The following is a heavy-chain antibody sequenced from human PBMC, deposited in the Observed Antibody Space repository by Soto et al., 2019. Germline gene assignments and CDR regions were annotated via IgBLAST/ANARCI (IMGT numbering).Heavy chain of an antibody. V-gene: IGHV1-18*01. CDR3: AIAPLSIAARPEYYFDY. CDR1: GYTFTSYG. Sequence: GASVKVSCKASGYTFTSYGISWVRQAPGQGLEWMGWISAYNGNTNYAQKLQGRVTMTTDTSTSTAYMELRSLRSDDTAVYYCAIAPLSIAARPEYYFDYWGQGTLVTVSS. J-gene: IGHJ4*02. CDR2: ISAYNGNT. D-gene: IGHD6-6*01.